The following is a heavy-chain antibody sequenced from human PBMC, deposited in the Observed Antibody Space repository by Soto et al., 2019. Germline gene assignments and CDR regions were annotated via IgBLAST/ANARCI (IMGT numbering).Heavy chain of an antibody. CDR2: ISSSSSTI. J-gene: IGHJ4*02. Sequence: EVQLVESGGGLVQPGGSLRLSCAASGFTFSSYGMNWVRQAPGKGLEWVSYISSSSSTIYYADSVKGRFTISRDNAKNSLYLQMNSLRDEDTAVYYCAREDTAMGYRFDYWGQGTLVTVSS. CDR1: GFTFSSYG. D-gene: IGHD5-18*01. V-gene: IGHV3-48*02. CDR3: AREDTAMGYRFDY.